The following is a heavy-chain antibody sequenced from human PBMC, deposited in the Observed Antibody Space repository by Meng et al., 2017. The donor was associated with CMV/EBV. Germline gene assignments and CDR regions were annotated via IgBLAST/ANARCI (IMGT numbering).Heavy chain of an antibody. Sequence: SETLPLTCAVYGGSFSGYYWSWIRQPPGKGLEWIGEINHSGSTNYNPSLKSRVTISVDTSKNQFSLKLSSVTAADTAVYYCARRGSIHGWFDPWGQGTLVTVSS. J-gene: IGHJ5*02. CDR2: INHSGST. D-gene: IGHD2-21*01. V-gene: IGHV4-34*01. CDR3: ARRGSIHGWFDP. CDR1: GGSFSGYY.